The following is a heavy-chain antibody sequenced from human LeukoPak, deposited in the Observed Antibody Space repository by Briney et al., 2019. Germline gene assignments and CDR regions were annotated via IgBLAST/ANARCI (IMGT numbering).Heavy chain of an antibody. Sequence: ASVKVSCKASGYTFTGYYMHRVRQAPGQGLEWMGWINPNSGGTNYAQKFQGRVTMTRDTSISTAYMELSRLRSDDTAVYYCARARSSWYRYYFDYWGQGTLVTVSS. J-gene: IGHJ4*02. CDR2: INPNSGGT. CDR3: ARARSSWYRYYFDY. D-gene: IGHD6-13*01. V-gene: IGHV1-2*02. CDR1: GYTFTGYY.